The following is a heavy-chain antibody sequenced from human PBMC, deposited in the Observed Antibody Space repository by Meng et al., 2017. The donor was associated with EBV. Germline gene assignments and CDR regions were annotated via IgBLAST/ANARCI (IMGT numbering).Heavy chain of an antibody. D-gene: IGHD3-10*01. J-gene: IGHJ4*02. V-gene: IGHV1-69*01. CDR1: GGPFRYDA. CDR3: ASESGRGYTPDY. Sequence: QVQLVQSAGWVKKPGSSVQFSFKTSGGPFRYDAISWVRQAPGQGLEWLGGFLPRLGAPNYAQKFHGRVKITADESTSTHYMDLSSLRSEDTAIYYCASESGRGYTPDYWGQGTLVTVSS. CDR2: FLPRLGAP.